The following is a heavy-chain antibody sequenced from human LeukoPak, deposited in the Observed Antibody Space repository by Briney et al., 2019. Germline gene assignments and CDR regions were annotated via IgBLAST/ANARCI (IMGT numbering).Heavy chain of an antibody. V-gene: IGHV4-59*01. CDR1: GGSISDYH. Sequence: ASETLSLTCTVSGGSISDYHWSWIRQPPGKGLEWIGYIFYRESTGGDTNYNPSLKNRVTMSVDTSKYQFSLKLNSVTAADTAVYSCARGLSYNYAYPYFDTWGQGTLVTVSS. J-gene: IGHJ4*02. CDR2: IFYRESTGGDT. CDR3: ARGLSYNYAYPYFDT. D-gene: IGHD3-16*01.